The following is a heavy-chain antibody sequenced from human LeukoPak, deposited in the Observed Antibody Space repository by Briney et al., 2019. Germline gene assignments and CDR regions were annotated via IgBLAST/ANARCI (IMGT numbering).Heavy chain of an antibody. D-gene: IGHD4-23*01. V-gene: IGHV1-2*02. CDR3: ARGVGTRTSFFRY. J-gene: IGHJ4*02. CDR2: INPNTGGT. Sequence: ASVKVSCKASGYTFSGYYIHWVRQAPGQGLEWMGWINPNTGGTKYAQRFQDRVTMTRDTSISTAYMEVSRLRSDDTAVYYCARGVGTRTSFFRYWGQGTLVTVSS. CDR1: GYTFSGYY.